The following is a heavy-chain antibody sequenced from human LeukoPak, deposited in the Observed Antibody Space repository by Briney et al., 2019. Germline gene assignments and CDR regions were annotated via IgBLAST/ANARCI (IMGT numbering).Heavy chain of an antibody. CDR3: ARDDNWKFDY. CDR2: INPNSGGT. CDR1: GYTFTGYY. V-gene: IGHV1-2*02. D-gene: IGHD1-20*01. Sequence: ASVKVSCKASGYTFTGYYMHWVRQAPGQGLEWMGWINPNSGGTNYAQKFQGRVTMTRDTSISTAYMELSSLRSEDTAVYYCARDDNWKFDYWGQGTLVTVSS. J-gene: IGHJ4*02.